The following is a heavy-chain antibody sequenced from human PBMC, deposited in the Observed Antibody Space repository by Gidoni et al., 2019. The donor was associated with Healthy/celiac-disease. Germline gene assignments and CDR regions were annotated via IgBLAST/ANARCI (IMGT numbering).Heavy chain of an antibody. CDR3: AKDANIYSSGWYYFDY. D-gene: IGHD6-19*01. CDR1: GFTFDDYT. J-gene: IGHJ4*02. Sequence: DVQLVESGGVVVQPGGSLRLSCAASGFTFDDYTMHWVRQAPGKGLEWVSLIIWYCGSTYYADSLKGRFTISRDNSKNSLYLQMNSLRTEYTALYYCAKDANIYSSGWYYFDYWGQGTLVTVSS. V-gene: IGHV3-43*01. CDR2: IIWYCGST.